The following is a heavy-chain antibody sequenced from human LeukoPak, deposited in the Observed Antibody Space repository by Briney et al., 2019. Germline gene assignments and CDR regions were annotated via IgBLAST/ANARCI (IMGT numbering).Heavy chain of an antibody. CDR3: AREPPTVTTLDY. CDR2: ISSSSSYI. D-gene: IGHD4-17*01. CDR1: GFTFSSYS. Sequence: PGGSLRLSCAASGFTFSSYSMNWVRQAPGKGLEWVSSISSSSSYIYYADSVKGRFTISRDNAKNSLYLQMNSLRAEDTAVYYCAREPPTVTTLDYWGQGTLVTVSS. V-gene: IGHV3-21*01. J-gene: IGHJ4*02.